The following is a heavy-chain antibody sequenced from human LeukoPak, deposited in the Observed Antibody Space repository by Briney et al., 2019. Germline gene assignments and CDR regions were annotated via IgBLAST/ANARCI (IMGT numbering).Heavy chain of an antibody. J-gene: IGHJ4*02. CDR1: GFTFSSYA. Sequence: GGSLKLSCVVSGFTFSSYAMSWVRQAPGKGLEWVTFIGGSGGSTYYADSVKGRFTISRDNSKNTLYLQMNSLRAEDTAVYYCAKGGSYFDYWGQGTLVTVSS. CDR3: AKGGSYFDY. CDR2: IGGSGGST. D-gene: IGHD3-10*01. V-gene: IGHV3-23*01.